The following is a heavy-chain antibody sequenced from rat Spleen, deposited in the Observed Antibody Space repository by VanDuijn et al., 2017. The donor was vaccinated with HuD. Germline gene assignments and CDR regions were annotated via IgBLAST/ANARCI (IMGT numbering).Heavy chain of an antibody. CDR1: GFIFTDYG. V-gene: IGHV5-19*01. Sequence: EVQLVESGGGLVQPGRSLKLSCSASGFIFTDYGMHWIRQAPTKGLKWVASISPSGGTTYYRDSVKGRFTISRDDAKSTLFLQMDSLRSEDTATYYCERLGIAAIGNWFGYWGQGTLVTVSS. J-gene: IGHJ3*01. CDR3: ERLGIAAIGNWFGY. CDR2: ISPSGGTT. D-gene: IGHD1-2*01.